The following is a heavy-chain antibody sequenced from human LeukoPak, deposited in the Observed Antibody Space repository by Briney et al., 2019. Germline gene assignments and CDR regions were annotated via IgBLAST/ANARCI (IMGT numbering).Heavy chain of an antibody. J-gene: IGHJ4*02. CDR3: ARGDNSGWRNVYYFDY. CDR1: GFTFSSYS. CDR2: ISSSSSYI. Sequence: GGSLRLSCAASGFTFSSYSMVWVRQAPGKGLEWVSSISSSSSYIYYADSVKGRFTISRDNAKNSLYLQMNSLRAEDTAVYYCARGDNSGWRNVYYFDYWGQGTLVTVSS. V-gene: IGHV3-21*01. D-gene: IGHD6-19*01.